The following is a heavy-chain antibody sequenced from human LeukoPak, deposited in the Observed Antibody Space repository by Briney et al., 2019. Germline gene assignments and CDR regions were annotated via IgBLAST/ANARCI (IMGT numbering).Heavy chain of an antibody. D-gene: IGHD6-19*01. CDR1: GYSFSSSW. CDR2: IYPGDSDT. V-gene: IGHV5-51*01. J-gene: IGHJ3*01. CDR3: ARLRGWFEVRAFDV. Sequence: GESLNISSKGSGYSFSSSWIGWVRQMPGKGLEWMGIIYPGDSDTKYSPSFQGQVTISVDKSISTAYLQWSSLKASDTAMYYCARLRGWFEVRAFDVWGQGTMVTVSS.